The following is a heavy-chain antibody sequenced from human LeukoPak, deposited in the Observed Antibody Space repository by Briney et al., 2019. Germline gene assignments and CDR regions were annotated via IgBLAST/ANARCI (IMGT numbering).Heavy chain of an antibody. J-gene: IGHJ4*02. CDR1: GFTFSSYA. CDR3: EKEAAYYVRGVYPSAYYFDY. V-gene: IGHV3-23*01. CDR2: ISGGGGSK. D-gene: IGHD3-10*02. Sequence: GGSLRLSCAASGFTFSSYAMSWVRQAPGKGLEWVSDISGGGGSKYYADSVKGRFTISRDNSKNTLYLQMNSLRAEDTSVYYCEKEAAYYVRGVYPSAYYFDYWGPGTMVTVSS.